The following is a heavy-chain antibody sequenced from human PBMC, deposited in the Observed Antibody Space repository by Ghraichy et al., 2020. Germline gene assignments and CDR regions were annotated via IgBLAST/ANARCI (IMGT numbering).Heavy chain of an antibody. CDR1: GGSISSSNW. Sequence: SETLSLTCAVSGGSISSSNWWSWVRQPPGKGLEWIGNIYHSGITDYSPSLRSRVTMSVDKSKNQFSLELTSVTAADTAVYYCARGGLRYCDSATCYAKTFDIWGQGTMVSVSS. CDR3: ARGGLRYCDSATCYAKTFDI. CDR2: IYHSGIT. V-gene: IGHV4-4*02. D-gene: IGHD2-2*01. J-gene: IGHJ3*02.